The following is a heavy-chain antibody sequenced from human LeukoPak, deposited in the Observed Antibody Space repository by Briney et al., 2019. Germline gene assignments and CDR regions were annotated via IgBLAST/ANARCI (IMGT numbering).Heavy chain of an antibody. CDR2: IFPSGGEI. Sequence: GGSLRLSCAASGFTFSTFAMIWGRQPPGKGLEWVSSIFPSGGEIHYADSVRGRFTISRDNSKSTLSLQMNSLRAEDTAVYYCAKTYRYCSGGSCYSREPFDYWGQGTLVTVSS. J-gene: IGHJ4*02. D-gene: IGHD2-15*01. CDR1: GFTFSTFA. CDR3: AKTYRYCSGGSCYSREPFDY. V-gene: IGHV3-23*01.